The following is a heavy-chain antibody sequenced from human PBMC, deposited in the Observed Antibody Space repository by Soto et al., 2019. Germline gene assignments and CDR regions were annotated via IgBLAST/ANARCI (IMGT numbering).Heavy chain of an antibody. J-gene: IGHJ4*02. CDR1: GFTFSSSF. Sequence: GGSLRLSCVASGFTFSSSFMGWVRQAPGKGLEWVANINQDGGGTYYVDSVEGRFTISRDNAKDSLYLQMNSLRGEDTAVYYCARYFRGSGRYFFDYWGQGTLVTVSS. D-gene: IGHD6-19*01. CDR2: INQDGGGT. CDR3: ARYFRGSGRYFFDY. V-gene: IGHV3-7*03.